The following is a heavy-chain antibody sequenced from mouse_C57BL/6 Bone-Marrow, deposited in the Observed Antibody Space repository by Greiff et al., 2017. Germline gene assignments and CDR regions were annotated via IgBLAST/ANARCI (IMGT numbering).Heavy chain of an antibody. Sequence: EVQLQESGAELVRPGASVKLSCTASGFNIKDDYTHWVKQRPEQGLEWIGWIDPENGDTEYASKFQGKATITADTSSNTAYLQLSSLTSEDTAVYYCTTAYYSNYRGYYFDYWGQGTTLTVSS. CDR3: TTAYYSNYRGYYFDY. D-gene: IGHD2-5*01. J-gene: IGHJ2*01. CDR2: IDPENGDT. V-gene: IGHV14-4*01. CDR1: GFNIKDDY.